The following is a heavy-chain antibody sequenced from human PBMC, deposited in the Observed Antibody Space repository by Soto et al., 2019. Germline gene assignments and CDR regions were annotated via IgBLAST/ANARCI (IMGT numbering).Heavy chain of an antibody. D-gene: IGHD6-19*01. CDR1: NDSIRSGTYY. J-gene: IGHJ4*02. V-gene: IGHV4-39*01. CDR3: ATGRSDSGWYEEHF. Sequence: SETLSLTCTVSNDSIRSGTYYWAWIRQPPGRGLEWIGSLSYLGTTDYNPSLKSRVTISKDASKNQFSLKLTSMTAADTAVYYCATGRSDSGWYEEHFRGQGTLVTVSS. CDR2: LSYLGTT.